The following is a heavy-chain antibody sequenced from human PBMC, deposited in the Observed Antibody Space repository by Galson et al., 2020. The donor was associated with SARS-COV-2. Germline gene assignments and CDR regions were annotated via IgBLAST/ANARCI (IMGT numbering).Heavy chain of an antibody. J-gene: IGHJ4*02. CDR1: GFTFSSYA. Sequence: AGGSLRLSCAASGFTFSSYAMHWVRQAPGKGLEWVAVISYDGSNKYYADSVKGRFTISRDTSKSTLYLQMSSLRAEDTAIYYCARFLLREGDFDYWGQGTLVTVSS. V-gene: IGHV3-30*04. CDR3: ARFLLREGDFDY. CDR2: ISYDGSNK.